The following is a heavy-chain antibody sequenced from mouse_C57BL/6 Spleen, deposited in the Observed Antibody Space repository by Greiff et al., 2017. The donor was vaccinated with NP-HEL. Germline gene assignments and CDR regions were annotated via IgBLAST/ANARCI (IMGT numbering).Heavy chain of an antibody. J-gene: IGHJ3*01. Sequence: EVQLQQSGPELVKPGASVKISCKASGYTFTDYYMNWVKQSHGKSLEWIGDINPNNGGTSYNQKFKGKATLTVDKSSSTAYMELRSLTSEDSAVYYCARGDTADWFAYWGQGTLVTVSA. CDR2: INPNNGGT. CDR1: GYTFTDYY. V-gene: IGHV1-26*01. CDR3: ARGDTADWFAY.